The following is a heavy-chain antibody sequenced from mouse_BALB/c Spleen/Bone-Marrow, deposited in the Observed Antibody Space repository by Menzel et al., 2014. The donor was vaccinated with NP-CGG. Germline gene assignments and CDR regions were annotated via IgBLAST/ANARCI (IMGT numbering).Heavy chain of an antibody. D-gene: IGHD2-2*01. J-gene: IGHJ2*01. CDR1: GFSLISYG. CDR2: IWSGGST. CDR3: ARRGLYGYDFDY. Sequence: VKLMDSGPGLVQPSQSLSITCTVSGFSLISYGVHWVRQSPGKGLEWLGVIWSGGSTDYNVAFISRLSISKDNSKSQVFFKMNSLQANDTAIYYCARRGLYGYDFDYWGQGTTLTVSS. V-gene: IGHV2-2*02.